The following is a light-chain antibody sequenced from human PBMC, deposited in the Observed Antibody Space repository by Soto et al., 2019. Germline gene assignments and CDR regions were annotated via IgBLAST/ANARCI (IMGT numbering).Light chain of an antibody. CDR2: DGS. J-gene: IGKJ2*01. Sequence: DIQITQSPSTLSASVGDRVTLTCRAVRTISSWLAWYQQRPGKAPKLLIYDGSNLESGVPSRFSGSRSGTEFTLTISSLQPDDVATYYCQQYNGYSTFGQGTYLDIK. CDR1: RTISSW. V-gene: IGKV1-5*01. CDR3: QQYNGYST.